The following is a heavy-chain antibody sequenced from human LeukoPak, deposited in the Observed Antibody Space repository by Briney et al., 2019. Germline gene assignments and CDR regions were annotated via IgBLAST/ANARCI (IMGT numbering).Heavy chain of an antibody. J-gene: IGHJ6*03. CDR3: ARRSYMDV. Sequence: RGASLKISCQASGYIFSTYWLGWVRQLPGKGLEWVGIIYPGDSDTRYSPSFQGQVIISADASISTVYLQWSSLKASDTATYYCARRSYMDVWGKGTTATVSS. CDR2: IYPGDSDT. CDR1: GYIFSTYW. V-gene: IGHV5-51*01.